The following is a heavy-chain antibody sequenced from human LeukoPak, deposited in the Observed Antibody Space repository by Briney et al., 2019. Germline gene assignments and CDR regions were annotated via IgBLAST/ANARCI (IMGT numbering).Heavy chain of an antibody. CDR3: ARDRDGYNPFDY. CDR2: IYGGGST. D-gene: IGHD5-24*01. V-gene: IGHV3-53*01. CDR1: GFTVSTNY. J-gene: IGHJ4*02. Sequence: GGSLRLSCAASGFTVSTNYMSWVRQAPGKGLEWVSVIYGGGSTYYADSVKGRFTISRDNSRNTLYLQMNSLRAEDTAVYYCARDRDGYNPFDYWGQGTLVTASS.